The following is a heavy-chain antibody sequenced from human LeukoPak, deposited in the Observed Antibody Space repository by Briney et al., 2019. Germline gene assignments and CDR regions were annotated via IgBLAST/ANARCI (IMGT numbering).Heavy chain of an antibody. CDR2: IIPIFGTA. CDR1: GGTFSSYA. V-gene: IGHV1-69*05. J-gene: IGHJ4*02. CDR3: ARQTLTRDGYNLGYFDY. D-gene: IGHD5-24*01. Sequence: SVKVSCKASGGTFSSYAISWARQAPGQGLEWMGGIIPIFGTANYAQKFQGRVTITTDESTSTAYMELSSLRSEDTAVYYCARQTLTRDGYNLGYFDYWGQGTLVTVSS.